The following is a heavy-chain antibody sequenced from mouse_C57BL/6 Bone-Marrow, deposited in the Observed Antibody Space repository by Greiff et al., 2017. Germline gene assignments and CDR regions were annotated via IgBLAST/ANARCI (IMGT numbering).Heavy chain of an antibody. V-gene: IGHV5-6*01. CDR3: ARRPLGSSDGYFDV. Sequence: EVQLMESGGDLVKPGASLKLSCAASGFTFSSYGMSWVRQTPDKRLEWVATISSGGSYTYYPDSVKGRFTISRDNAKNTLYLQMSSLKSEDTAMYYCARRPLGSSDGYFDVWGTGTTVTVSS. J-gene: IGHJ1*03. D-gene: IGHD1-1*01. CDR1: GFTFSSYG. CDR2: ISSGGSYT.